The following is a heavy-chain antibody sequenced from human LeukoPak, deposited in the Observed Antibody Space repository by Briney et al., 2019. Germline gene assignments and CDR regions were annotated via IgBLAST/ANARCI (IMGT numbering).Heavy chain of an antibody. CDR1: GGSISNYY. Sequence: SETLPLTCTVSGGSISNYYWSWIRQPPGKGLEWIGYIYYSGSTKYNPSLKSRVTISVDTSKNQFSLRLSSVTAADTAVYYCARDWGVSARPGYMDVWGKGTTVTVSS. CDR3: ARDWGVSARPGYMDV. V-gene: IGHV4-59*01. CDR2: IYYSGST. J-gene: IGHJ6*03. D-gene: IGHD6-6*01.